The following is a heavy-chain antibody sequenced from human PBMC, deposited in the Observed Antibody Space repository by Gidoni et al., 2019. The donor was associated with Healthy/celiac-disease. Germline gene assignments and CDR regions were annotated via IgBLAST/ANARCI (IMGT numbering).Heavy chain of an antibody. V-gene: IGHV1-69*06. CDR1: GGTFSSYA. CDR3: AADSSGYYSAQYFDY. CDR2: IIPIFGTA. Sequence: QVQLVQSGAEVKKPGSSVKVSCHASGGTFSSYAISWVRQAPGQGLEWMGGIIPIFGTANYAQKFQGRVTITADKSTSTAYMELSSLRSKDTAVYYCAADSSGYYSAQYFDYWGQGTLVTVSS. D-gene: IGHD3-22*01. J-gene: IGHJ4*02.